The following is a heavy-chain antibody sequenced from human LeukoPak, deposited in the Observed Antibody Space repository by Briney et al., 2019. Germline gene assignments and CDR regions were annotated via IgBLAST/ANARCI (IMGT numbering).Heavy chain of an antibody. CDR2: IYYSGST. V-gene: IGHV4-39*07. CDR3: ARVGPTGGYNYYYYMDV. Sequence: SETLSLTCTVSGGSISSSSYYWGWIRQPPGKGLEWIGSIYYSGSTNYSPSLKSRVTISVDTSKKQFSLKLSSVTAADTAVYYCARVGPTGGYNYYYYMDVWGKGTTVTVSS. J-gene: IGHJ6*03. CDR1: GGSISSSSYY. D-gene: IGHD2-8*02.